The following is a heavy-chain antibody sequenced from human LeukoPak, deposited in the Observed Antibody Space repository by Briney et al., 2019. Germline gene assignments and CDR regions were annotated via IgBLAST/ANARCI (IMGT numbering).Heavy chain of an antibody. V-gene: IGHV3-23*01. Sequence: GGSLRLSCAASGFTFSYYAMSWVRQAPGKGLEWVSDISGSGSRADYADSVKGRFTISRDNSKNTLYLQMNSLRAEDTAVYYCAKGSLYCSSTSCLLTLYYYYYYMDVWGKGTTVTVSS. J-gene: IGHJ6*03. CDR2: ISGSGSRA. CDR1: GFTFSYYA. CDR3: AKGSLYCSSTSCLLTLYYYYYYMDV. D-gene: IGHD2-2*01.